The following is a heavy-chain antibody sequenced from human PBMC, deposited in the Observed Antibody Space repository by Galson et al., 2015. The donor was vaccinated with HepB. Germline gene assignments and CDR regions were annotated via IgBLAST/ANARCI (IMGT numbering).Heavy chain of an antibody. J-gene: IGHJ6*02. CDR3: ARAILSLRIAVAGPVYGMDV. D-gene: IGHD6-19*01. V-gene: IGHV3-66*01. Sequence: SLRLSCAASGLTVSSNYMSWVRQAPGKGLEWVSVIYSGGSTYYADSVMGRFTISRDNSTNTLHLQMNSLRAEDTAVYYCARAILSLRIAVAGPVYGMDVWGQGTTVTVSS. CDR1: GLTVSSNY. CDR2: IYSGGST.